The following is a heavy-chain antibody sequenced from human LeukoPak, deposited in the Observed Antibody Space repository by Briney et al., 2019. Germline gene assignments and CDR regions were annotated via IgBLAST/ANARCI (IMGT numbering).Heavy chain of an antibody. CDR2: IIPILGIA. CDR3: ARQLAGHWYFDY. D-gene: IGHD6-6*01. Sequence: GASVKVSCKASGGTFSSYAISWVRQAPGQGLEWMGRIIPILGIANYAQKFQGRVTITADKSTSTAYMELSSLRSEDTAVYYCARQLAGHWYFDYWGQGTLVTVSS. J-gene: IGHJ4*02. CDR1: GGTFSSYA. V-gene: IGHV1-69*04.